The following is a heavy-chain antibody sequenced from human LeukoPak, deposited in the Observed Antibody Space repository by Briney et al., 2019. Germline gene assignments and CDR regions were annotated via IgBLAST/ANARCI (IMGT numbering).Heavy chain of an antibody. D-gene: IGHD2/OR15-2a*01. CDR3: ASRIGDPDAFDI. J-gene: IGHJ3*02. CDR2: IIPIFGTA. Sequence: SVKVSCKASGGTFSSYAISWVRQAPGQGLEWMGGIIPIFGTANYAQKFQGRVTITADESTSTAYMELSSLRSEDTAAYYCASRIGDPDAFDIWGQGTMVTVSS. CDR1: GGTFSSYA. V-gene: IGHV1-69*13.